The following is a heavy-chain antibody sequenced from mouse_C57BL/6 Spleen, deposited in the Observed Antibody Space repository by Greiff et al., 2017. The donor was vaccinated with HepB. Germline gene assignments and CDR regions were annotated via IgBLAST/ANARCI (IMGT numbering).Heavy chain of an antibody. Sequence: QVQLQQSGPELVKPGASVKLSCKASGYTFTSYDINWVKQRPGQGLEWIGWIYPRDGSTKYNEKFKGKATLTVDTSSSTAYMELHSLTSEDSAVYFCAKSPNYYGSSFYWYFDVWGTGTTVTVSS. J-gene: IGHJ1*03. D-gene: IGHD1-1*01. CDR2: IYPRDGST. CDR1: GYTFTSYD. CDR3: AKSPNYYGSSFYWYFDV. V-gene: IGHV1-85*01.